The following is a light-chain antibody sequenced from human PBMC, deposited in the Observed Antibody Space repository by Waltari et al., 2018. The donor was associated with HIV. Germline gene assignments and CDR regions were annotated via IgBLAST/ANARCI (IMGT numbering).Light chain of an antibody. CDR3: CSYAGNYIWV. V-gene: IGLV2-11*01. J-gene: IGLJ2*01. CDR1: SSDVGAYNY. Sequence: QSALTQPRSVSGSPGQSVTISCTGTSSDVGAYNYVSWYQQHPAKAPKLMIYDVSKRPSGVPDRFSGSKSGNTASLTISGLQAEDEADYYCCSYAGNYIWVFGGGTKLTVL. CDR2: DVS.